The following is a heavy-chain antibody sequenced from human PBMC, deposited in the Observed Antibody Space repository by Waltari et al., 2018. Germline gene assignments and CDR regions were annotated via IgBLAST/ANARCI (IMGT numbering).Heavy chain of an antibody. CDR3: ARVGGGVYGYSSGDPHDAFDI. V-gene: IGHV4-38-2*01. D-gene: IGHD5-18*01. J-gene: IGHJ3*02. CDR2: TYHSGTT. Sequence: QVRLRGSGPGLVKPSETLSLTCACSGYSITSRYYWVWIRQPPGKGLEWIGSTYHSGTTYYNPALKNRVAISVDTARNHFSVKLTSVTAADTAVYYCARVGGGVYGYSSGDPHDAFDIWGQGTMVAVSS. CDR1: GYSITSRYY.